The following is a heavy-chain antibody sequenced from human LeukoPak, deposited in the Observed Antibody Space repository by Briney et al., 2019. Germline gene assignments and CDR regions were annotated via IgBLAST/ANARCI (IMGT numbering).Heavy chain of an antibody. D-gene: IGHD2-21*01. Sequence: GGSLRLSCAAPGFSFSSNWMGWVRQAPGKGLEWVAHIKRDGSQKYYLDSVKGRFAISRDNAKNSLYLQMNNLRAEDTAVYYCARYCGGDCYGMDVWGQGTTVTVSS. CDR3: ARYCGGDCYGMDV. CDR1: GFSFSSNW. CDR2: IKRDGSQK. J-gene: IGHJ6*02. V-gene: IGHV3-7*01.